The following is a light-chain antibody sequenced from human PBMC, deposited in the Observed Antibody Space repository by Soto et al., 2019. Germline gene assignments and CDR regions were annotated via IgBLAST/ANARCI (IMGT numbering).Light chain of an antibody. CDR3: QQYNNWPPLN. CDR1: QSVSYN. V-gene: IGKV3-15*01. J-gene: IGKJ4*01. Sequence: EIVMTQSPATLSVSPGERATLSCRASQSVSYNLAWYQQKPGQAPRLLIYGAFTRATGIPARFSGSGSGTECTITNGSLQSEELAVDHCQQYNNWPPLNFGGGTKVAIK. CDR2: GAF.